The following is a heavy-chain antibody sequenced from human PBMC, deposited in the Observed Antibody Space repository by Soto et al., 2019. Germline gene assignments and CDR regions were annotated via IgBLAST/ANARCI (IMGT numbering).Heavy chain of an antibody. CDR2: INHSGST. Sequence: TSETLSLTCAVYGGSFSGYYWTWIRQPPGTGLEWIGEINHSGSTNYNPSLKSRDTISVDTSKNQFSLKLTSVTAADTVVYFCARVARMSSVGSWSPELWGRGTLVTVCS. CDR3: ARVARMSSVGSWSPEL. D-gene: IGHD6-13*01. V-gene: IGHV4-34*01. J-gene: IGHJ2*01. CDR1: GGSFSGYY.